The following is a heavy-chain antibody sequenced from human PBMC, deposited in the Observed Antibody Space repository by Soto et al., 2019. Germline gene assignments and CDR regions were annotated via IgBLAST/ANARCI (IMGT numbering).Heavy chain of an antibody. CDR2: IKSKTDGGTT. CDR1: GFTFSNVW. J-gene: IGHJ6*02. CDR3: TTEGSPLITLIRGVPYYYGMDV. V-gene: IGHV3-15*07. D-gene: IGHD3-10*01. Sequence: EVQLVESGEGLVKPGGSLRLSCAASGFTFSNVWMNWVRQAPGKGLEWVGRIKSKTDGGTTDYAAPVKGRFTISRDDSTDTVYLQMNSLKTEDTAVYYCTTEGSPLITLIRGVPYYYGMDVWGQGTTVAVSS.